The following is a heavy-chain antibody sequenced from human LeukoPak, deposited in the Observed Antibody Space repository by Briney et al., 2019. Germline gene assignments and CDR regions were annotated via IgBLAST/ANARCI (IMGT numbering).Heavy chain of an antibody. CDR2: ISSSSSTI. D-gene: IGHD3-10*01. Sequence: GGSLRLSCAASGFTFSSYSMNWVRQAPGKGLEWVSYISSSSSTIYYADSVKGRFTISRDNAKNSLYLQMNSLRAEDTALYYCARVPHSYGSGSYPHYYYYMDVWGKGTTVTVSS. CDR1: GFTFSSYS. J-gene: IGHJ6*03. CDR3: ARVPHSYGSGSYPHYYYYMDV. V-gene: IGHV3-48*04.